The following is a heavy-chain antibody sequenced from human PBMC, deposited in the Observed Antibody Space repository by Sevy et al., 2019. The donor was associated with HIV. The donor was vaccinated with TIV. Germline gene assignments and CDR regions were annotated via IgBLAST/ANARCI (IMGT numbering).Heavy chain of an antibody. CDR2: ISGSGGYT. V-gene: IGHV3-23*01. CDR3: EAITTAGGDY. J-gene: IGHJ4*02. CDR1: GFIFSSYV. Sequence: GGSLRLSCAASGFIFSSYVMTWVRQAPGKGLEWVSTISGSGGYTHYAESVKGRFTISRDNSNNILYLQMNSLRAEDTAVYYCEAITTAGGDYWGQGTLVTVSS. D-gene: IGHD6-13*01.